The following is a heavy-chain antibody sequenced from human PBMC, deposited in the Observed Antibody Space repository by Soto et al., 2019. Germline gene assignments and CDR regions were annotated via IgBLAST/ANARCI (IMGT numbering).Heavy chain of an antibody. CDR2: INPNGGVT. D-gene: IGHD5-12*01. V-gene: IGHV1-2*04. CDR3: ARESGGATATLDYYYFYMDV. Sequence: QVQLVQSGAEVRKPGASVTVSCRSSGDSFNDYYIHWVRQAPGQGFEWMGWINPNGGVTKYAQKFHGWVRMTRDTSIRTVYMQLSRLRSDDTAVYYCARESGGATATLDYYYFYMDVWGTGTTVTVSS. CDR1: GDSFNDYY. J-gene: IGHJ6*03.